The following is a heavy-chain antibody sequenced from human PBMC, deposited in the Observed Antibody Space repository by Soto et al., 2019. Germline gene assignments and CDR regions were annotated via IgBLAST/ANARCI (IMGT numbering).Heavy chain of an antibody. V-gene: IGHV1-69*13. CDR1: GGTFSSYA. D-gene: IGHD1-1*01. J-gene: IGHJ3*02. CDR3: AKATATSGGAFEI. CDR2: IIPIFGTA. Sequence: SVKVSCKASGGTFSSYAISWVRQAPGQGLEWMGGIIPIFGTANYAQKFQGRVTITADESTSTAYMELSSLTAGDTAVYYCAKATATSGGAFEIYGQGTMVTVSS.